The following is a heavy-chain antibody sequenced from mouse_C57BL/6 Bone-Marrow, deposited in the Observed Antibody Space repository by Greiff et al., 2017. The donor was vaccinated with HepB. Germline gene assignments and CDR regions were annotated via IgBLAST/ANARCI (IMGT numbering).Heavy chain of an antibody. J-gene: IGHJ3*01. CDR3: ARESYDGYYWFAY. Sequence: VQLQQSGPGLVAPSQSLSITCTVSGFSLTSYGVHWVRQPPGKGLEWLVVIWSDGSTTYNSALKSRLSISKDNSKSQVFLKMNSLQTDDTAMYYCARESYDGYYWFAYWGQGTLVTVSA. CDR1: GFSLTSYG. V-gene: IGHV2-6*03. D-gene: IGHD2-3*01. CDR2: IWSDGST.